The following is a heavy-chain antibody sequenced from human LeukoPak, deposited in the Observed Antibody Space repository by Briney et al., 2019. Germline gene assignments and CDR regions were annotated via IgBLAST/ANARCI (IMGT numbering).Heavy chain of an antibody. CDR3: ARVFAARPRFDP. J-gene: IGHJ5*02. D-gene: IGHD6-6*01. CDR1: GGSFSGYY. V-gene: IGHV4-34*01. CDR2: INHSGST. Sequence: SETLSLTCAVYGGSFSGYYWSWIRQPPGKGLEWIGEINHSGSTNYNPSLKSRVTISVDTSKNQFSLKLSSVTAADTAVYYCARVFAARPRFDPWGQGTLVTVSP.